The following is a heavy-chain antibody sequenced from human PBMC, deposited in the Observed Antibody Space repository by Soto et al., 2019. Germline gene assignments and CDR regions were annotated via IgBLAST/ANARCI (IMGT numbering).Heavy chain of an antibody. J-gene: IGHJ6*02. CDR2: INSDGSST. CDR1: GFTFSSYW. Sequence: GGSLRLSCAASGFTFSSYWMHWVRQAPGKGLVWVSRINSDGSSTSYADSVKGRFTISRDNAKNTLYLQMNSLRAEDTAVYYCARSTVDSSGWYIYYYYGMDVWGQGTTVTVSS. CDR3: ARSTVDSSGWYIYYYYGMDV. V-gene: IGHV3-74*01. D-gene: IGHD6-19*01.